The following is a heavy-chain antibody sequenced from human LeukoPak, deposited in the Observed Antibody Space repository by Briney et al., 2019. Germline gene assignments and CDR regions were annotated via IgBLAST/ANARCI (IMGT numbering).Heavy chain of an antibody. V-gene: IGHV1-46*01. D-gene: IGHD3-10*01. CDR2: INPSGGST. CDR3: ARGHYYGSGSYSPHYYYYYGMDV. J-gene: IGHJ6*02. CDR1: GYTFTSYG. Sequence: GASVKVSCKASGYTFTSYGISWVRQAPGQGLEWMGIINPSGGSTSYAQKFQGRVTMTRDTSTSTVYMELSSLRSEDTAVYYCARGHYYGSGSYSPHYYYYYGMDVWGQGTTVTVSS.